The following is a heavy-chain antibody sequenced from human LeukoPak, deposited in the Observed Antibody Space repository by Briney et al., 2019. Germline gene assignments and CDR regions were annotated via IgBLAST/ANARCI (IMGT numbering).Heavy chain of an antibody. J-gene: IGHJ4*02. CDR1: GGSSIGYS. Sequence: SETLSLTCAVYGGSSIGYSWTWVRQPPGKGLEWISEIDDSGITNYRPSLKSRVTISVDTSKNQLSLKLSSVTAADTAVYYCARVSGYCSDGVCRFDHWGQGTLVTVSS. D-gene: IGHD2-8*01. CDR2: IDDSGIT. V-gene: IGHV4-34*01. CDR3: ARVSGYCSDGVCRFDH.